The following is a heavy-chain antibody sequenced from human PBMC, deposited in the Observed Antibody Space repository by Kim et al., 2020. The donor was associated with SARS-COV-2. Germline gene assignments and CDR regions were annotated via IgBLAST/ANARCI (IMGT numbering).Heavy chain of an antibody. V-gene: IGHV3-23*01. Sequence: GGSLRLSCEGSGFTFSDFAMSWFRQAPGKGLDWVSTISNNGKNTHYADTVKGRFIISRDQSKSTLYGQLNSLTAEDTAIYFCVKGDGGSYVLDSWGQGAL. D-gene: IGHD6-19*01. CDR3: VKGDGGSYVLDS. CDR2: ISNNGKNT. CDR1: GFTFSDFA. J-gene: IGHJ4*02.